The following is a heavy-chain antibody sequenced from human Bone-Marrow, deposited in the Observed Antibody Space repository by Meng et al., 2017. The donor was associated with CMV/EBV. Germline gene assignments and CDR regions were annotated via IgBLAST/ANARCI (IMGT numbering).Heavy chain of an antibody. V-gene: IGHV3-30*09. CDR3: AKDSPLFGSNTPYFDS. D-gene: IGHD4-23*01. J-gene: IGHJ4*02. CDR1: RLTFSRYV. Sequence: GGSLRLSCAASRLTFSRYVMHWVRQAPGKGLEWVSIISSDRRDKSYTDSVKGRFAISRDNSKHTPYLQMNSLRPEDTAVYYCAKDSPLFGSNTPYFDSWGQGTLVTVSS. CDR2: ISSDRRDK.